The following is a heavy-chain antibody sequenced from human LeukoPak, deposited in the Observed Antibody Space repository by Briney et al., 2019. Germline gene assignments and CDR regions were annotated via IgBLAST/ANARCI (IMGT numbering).Heavy chain of an antibody. Sequence: SETLSLTCAVSGGSISSSNWWSWVRQPPGKGLEWIGEIYHSGSTNYNPSLNSRGTMSVDTSKNQFSLKLSSVTAADTAVYYCAREAYNWNVDAFDIWGQGTMVTVSS. CDR1: GGSISSSNW. CDR3: AREAYNWNVDAFDI. D-gene: IGHD1-20*01. V-gene: IGHV4-4*02. J-gene: IGHJ3*02. CDR2: IYHSGST.